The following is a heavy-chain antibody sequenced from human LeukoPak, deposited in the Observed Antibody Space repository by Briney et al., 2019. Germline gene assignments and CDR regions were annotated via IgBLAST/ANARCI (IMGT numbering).Heavy chain of an antibody. CDR2: IFYSGST. Sequence: WLRQAPGKGLEWIGSIFYSGSTYYNPSLNSRVTISIDTSKNQFSLRLSSVTAADTAVYYCARQMNTVTADYWGQGTLATVSS. J-gene: IGHJ4*02. D-gene: IGHD4-17*01. V-gene: IGHV4-39*01. CDR3: ARQMNTVTADY.